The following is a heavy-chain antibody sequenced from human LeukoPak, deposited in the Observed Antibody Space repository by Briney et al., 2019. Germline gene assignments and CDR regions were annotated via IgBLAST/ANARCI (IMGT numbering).Heavy chain of an antibody. V-gene: IGHV3-66*01. Sequence: GGSLRLSCAASEFTVSSNHMSWVRQAPGKGLEWVSIIYSGGSTYYADSVKGRFTTSRDNSKNTLYLQMNSLGAEDTAVYYCARGYSSSWAYRNWGQGTLVTVSS. D-gene: IGHD6-13*01. CDR2: IYSGGST. CDR3: ARGYSSSWAYRN. CDR1: EFTVSSNH. J-gene: IGHJ4*02.